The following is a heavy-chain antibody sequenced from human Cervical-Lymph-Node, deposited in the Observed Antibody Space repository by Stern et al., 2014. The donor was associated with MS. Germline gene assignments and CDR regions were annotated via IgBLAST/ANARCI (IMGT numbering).Heavy chain of an antibody. CDR3: ARHCAKREQCAFDY. Sequence: VQLVQSGAEVKKPGESLKISCKGSGYSFTNYWIGWVRQMPGKGLERMGIIYPGDSDTRYSPSFQGQVPISADKSIRTASLQWSSLKASDTAMYYCARHCAKREQCAFDYWGQGTLVTVSS. V-gene: IGHV5-51*01. CDR2: IYPGDSDT. J-gene: IGHJ4*02. CDR1: GYSFTNYW. D-gene: IGHD6-19*01.